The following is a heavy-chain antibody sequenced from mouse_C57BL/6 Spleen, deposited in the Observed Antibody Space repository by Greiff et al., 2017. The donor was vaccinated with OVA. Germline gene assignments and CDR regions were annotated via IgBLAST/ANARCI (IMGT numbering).Heavy chain of an antibody. Sequence: QVQLKESGAELVRPGASVKLSCKASGYTFTDYYINWVKQRPGQGLEWIARIYPGSGNTYYNEKFKGKATLTAEKSSSTAYMQLSSLTSEDSAVYFCARSGYYDYDYAMDYWGQGTSVTVSS. D-gene: IGHD2-4*01. CDR3: ARSGYYDYDYAMDY. V-gene: IGHV1-76*01. CDR2: IYPGSGNT. J-gene: IGHJ4*01. CDR1: GYTFTDYY.